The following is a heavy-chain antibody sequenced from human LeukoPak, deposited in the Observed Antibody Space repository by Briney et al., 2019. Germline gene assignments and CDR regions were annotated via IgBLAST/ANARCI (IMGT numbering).Heavy chain of an antibody. CDR3: AKAGVAATGGEYFQH. Sequence: PGGSLRLSCAASGFTFSNAWMSWVRQAPGKGLEWVGRIKSKTDGGTTDYAAPVKGRFTISRDDSKNTLYLQMNSLRAEDTAVYYCAKAGVAATGGEYFQHWGQGTLVTVSS. J-gene: IGHJ1*01. V-gene: IGHV3-15*01. D-gene: IGHD6-19*01. CDR1: GFTFSNAW. CDR2: IKSKTDGGTT.